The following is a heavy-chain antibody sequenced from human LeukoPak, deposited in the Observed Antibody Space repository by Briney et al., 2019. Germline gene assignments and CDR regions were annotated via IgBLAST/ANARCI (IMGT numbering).Heavy chain of an antibody. CDR1: GFTFGDYA. J-gene: IGHJ4*02. CDR2: IRSKAYGGTT. CDR3: TSKDLIVGATRPFDY. V-gene: IGHV3-49*03. D-gene: IGHD1-26*01. Sequence: GGSLRLSCTASGFTFGDYAMSWFRQAPGKGLEWVGFIRSKAYGGTTEYAASVKGRFTISGDDSKSIAYLQMNSLKTEDTAVYYCTSKDLIVGATRPFDYWGQGTLVTVSS.